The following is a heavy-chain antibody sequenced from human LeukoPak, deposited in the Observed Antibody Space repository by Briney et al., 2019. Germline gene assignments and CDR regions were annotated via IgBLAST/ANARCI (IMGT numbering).Heavy chain of an antibody. CDR2: FDPEDGET. CDR1: GYTLTELS. J-gene: IGHJ4*02. V-gene: IGHV1-24*01. CDR3: ARWDDYGYFDY. D-gene: IGHD4/OR15-4a*01. Sequence: GASVKVSCKVSGYTLTELSMHWVRQAPGKGLEWMGGFDPEDGETSYAQKFQGRVTMTRDTSTSTVYMELSSLRSEDTAVYYCARWDDYGYFDYWGQGTLVSVSS.